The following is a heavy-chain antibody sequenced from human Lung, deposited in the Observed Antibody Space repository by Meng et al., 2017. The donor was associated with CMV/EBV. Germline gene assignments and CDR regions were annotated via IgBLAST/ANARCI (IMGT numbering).Heavy chain of an antibody. CDR1: GFIVTTND. J-gene: IGHJ6*02. D-gene: IGHD1-26*01. V-gene: IGHV3-66*02. CDR3: ARSYNGKYYPPYYYYYYGMDV. Sequence: GGSXRLXXAASGFIVTTNDINWVRQAPGKGLEWVSITFRAGNTYYTDSVKGRFTISRDNSKKTLYLQMNSLSAEDTAVYYCARSYNGKYYPPYYYYYYGMDVWXQGTXVTVSS. CDR2: TFRAGNT.